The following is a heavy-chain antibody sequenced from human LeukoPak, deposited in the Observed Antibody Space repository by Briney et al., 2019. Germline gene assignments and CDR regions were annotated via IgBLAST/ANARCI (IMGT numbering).Heavy chain of an antibody. CDR1: GGPIDSFF. CDR2: IYNSGST. V-gene: IGHV4-4*08. J-gene: IGHJ4*02. Sequence: SETLSLTCTVSGGPIDSFFWNWIRQPPGKGLEWIGYIYNSGSTKYNPSLKSRITMSRDTSKNQFSLKLTSVTAADTAMYYCASGGGWLIDYWGQGTLVSVSS. D-gene: IGHD6-19*01. CDR3: ASGGGWLIDY.